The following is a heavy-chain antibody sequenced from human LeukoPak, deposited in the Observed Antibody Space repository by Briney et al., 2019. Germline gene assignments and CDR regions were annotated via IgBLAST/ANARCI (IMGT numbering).Heavy chain of an antibody. J-gene: IGHJ4*02. V-gene: IGHV3-43*01. CDR2: INRNGGAI. Sequence: GGSLRLSCAASGFTFSGYWMHWVRQAPGKGLEWVSVINRNGGAIKYADSVKGRLIISRDNSKNSLYLQMNSLRTEDTALYYCTKEHSSGWPTIDYWGQGTLVTVSS. CDR3: TKEHSSGWPTIDY. D-gene: IGHD6-19*01. CDR1: GFTFSGYW.